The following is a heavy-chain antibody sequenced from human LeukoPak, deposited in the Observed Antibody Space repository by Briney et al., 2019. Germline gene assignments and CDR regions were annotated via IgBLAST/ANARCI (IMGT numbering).Heavy chain of an antibody. CDR2: INSAGSST. CDR1: GFTFSGYW. Sequence: GGSLRLSCAASGFTFSGYWMHWVRQAPGKGLVCVSRINSAGSSTNYADSVRGRFTISRDNAKNTLYLQMNSLRAEDTAVYYCASDLDPSPFDYWGQGTLVTVSS. V-gene: IGHV3-74*01. J-gene: IGHJ4*02. CDR3: ASDLDPSPFDY.